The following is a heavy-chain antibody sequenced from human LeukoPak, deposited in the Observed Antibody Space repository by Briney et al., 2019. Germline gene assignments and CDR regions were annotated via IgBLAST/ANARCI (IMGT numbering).Heavy chain of an antibody. V-gene: IGHV3-23*01. D-gene: IGHD3-22*01. CDR1: GFTFSSYA. CDR2: ISGSGGST. J-gene: IGHJ4*02. Sequence: PGGSLRLSCAASGFTFSSYAMSWVRQAPGKGLEWVSAISGSGGSTYYADSVKGRFTISRDNSKNTLYLQMNSLRAEDTAVYYCAKDPTSHYYDSSGLIDYWGQGTLVTVSS. CDR3: AKDPTSHYYDSSGLIDY.